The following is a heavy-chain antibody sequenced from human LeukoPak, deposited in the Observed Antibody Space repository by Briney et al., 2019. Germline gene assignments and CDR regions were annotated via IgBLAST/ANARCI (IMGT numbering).Heavy chain of an antibody. V-gene: IGHV3-23*01. J-gene: IGHJ4*02. CDR3: AKDHNSGWYRLGDY. Sequence: PGVSLRLSCAASGFTFTNYVVSWVLQAPGKGLEWVSSVSGGGGTTYYADSVKGRFAISRDNSKDTLYLQMNSLRAEDTAVYYCAKDHNSGWYRLGDYWGQGTLVTVSS. D-gene: IGHD6-19*01. CDR2: VSGGGGTT. CDR1: GFTFTNYV.